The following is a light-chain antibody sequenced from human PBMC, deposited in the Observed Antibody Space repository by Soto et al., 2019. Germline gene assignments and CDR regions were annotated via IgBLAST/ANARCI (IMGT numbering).Light chain of an antibody. V-gene: IGKV3-15*01. J-gene: IGKJ1*01. Sequence: EIVMTQSPATMSVSPVERATLSCRASQRVSSSLAWYQHKPGQAPRLLIYGASTRATGIPARFSGSGSGTEFTLTISSLQSEDFAVYYCQQYNNWPWTFGQGTKVDIK. CDR2: GAS. CDR3: QQYNNWPWT. CDR1: QRVSSS.